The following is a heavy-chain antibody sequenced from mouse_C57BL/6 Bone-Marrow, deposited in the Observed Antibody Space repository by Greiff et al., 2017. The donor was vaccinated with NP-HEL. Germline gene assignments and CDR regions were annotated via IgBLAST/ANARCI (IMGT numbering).Heavy chain of an antibody. J-gene: IGHJ2*01. Sequence: VQLQQPGAELVRPGTSVKLSCKASGYTFTSYWMHWVKQRPGQGLEWIGVIDPSDSYTNYNQKFKGKATLTVDTSSSTAYMQLSSLTSEDSAVYYCARPPYSNDYWGQGTTLTVSS. V-gene: IGHV1-59*01. CDR1: GYTFTSYW. CDR3: ARPPYSNDY. D-gene: IGHD2-5*01. CDR2: IDPSDSYT.